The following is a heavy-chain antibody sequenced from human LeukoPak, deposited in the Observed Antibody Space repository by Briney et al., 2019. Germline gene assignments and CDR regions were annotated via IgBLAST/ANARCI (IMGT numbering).Heavy chain of an antibody. J-gene: IGHJ6*03. Sequence: SETLSLTCTVSGGSITSYYGSWVWQPAGKGLEWIGRIYTSGSTNYNPSLKSRVTMSVDTSKNQYTLKLSSATDADTAVYYYTGVHGLYSSGNYYYYIDVWGKGTTVTVSS. V-gene: IGHV4-4*07. CDR2: IYTSGST. CDR3: TGVHGLYSSGNYYYYIDV. D-gene: IGHD3-10*01. CDR1: GGSITSYY.